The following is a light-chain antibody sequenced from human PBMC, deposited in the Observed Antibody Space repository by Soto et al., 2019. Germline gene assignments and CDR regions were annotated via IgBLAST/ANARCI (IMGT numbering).Light chain of an antibody. CDR1: QDISNY. J-gene: IGKJ1*01. V-gene: IGKV1-33*01. CDR3: QQYNSYLWT. Sequence: DIQMTQSPSSLSASVGDRVTITCQASQDISNYLNWYQQKPGKAPKLLIYDASNLETGVPSRFSGSGSGTDFTFTISSLQPEDIATYYCQQYNSYLWTFGQGTKVDIK. CDR2: DAS.